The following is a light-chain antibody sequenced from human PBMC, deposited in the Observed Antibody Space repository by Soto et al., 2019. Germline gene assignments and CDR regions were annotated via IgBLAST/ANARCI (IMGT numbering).Light chain of an antibody. CDR1: QDIRNF. CDR2: DAS. CDR3: QQSEG. V-gene: IGKV1-33*01. Sequence: DIQMTQSPSSLSASVGDRVTITCQASQDIRNFLNWYQQTPGNAPKLLIYDASNLRPGVPSRFSGSGSGTHFTFTISSLQPEDIATYFCQQSEGFGGGTKVDIK. J-gene: IGKJ4*01.